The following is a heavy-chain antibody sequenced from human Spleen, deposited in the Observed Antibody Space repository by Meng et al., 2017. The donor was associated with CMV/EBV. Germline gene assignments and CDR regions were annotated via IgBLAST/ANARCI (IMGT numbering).Heavy chain of an antibody. CDR3: ARDKEGLQDAFDI. Sequence: GSLRLSCTVSGGSISSYYWGWIRQPPGKGLEWIGSIYHSGSTYYNPSLKSRVTISVDTSKNQFSLKLSSVTAADTAVYYCARDKEGLQDAFDIWGQGTMVTVSS. CDR2: IYHSGST. D-gene: IGHD4-11*01. V-gene: IGHV4-38-2*02. CDR1: GGSISSYY. J-gene: IGHJ3*02.